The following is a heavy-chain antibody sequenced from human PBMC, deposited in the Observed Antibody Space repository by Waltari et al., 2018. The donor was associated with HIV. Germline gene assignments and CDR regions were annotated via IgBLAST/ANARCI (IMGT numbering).Heavy chain of an antibody. J-gene: IGHJ5*01. CDR3: SRRGTIFVPETS. CDR2: VYYSGTS. D-gene: IGHD1-1*01. V-gene: IGHV4-59*01. Sequence: VQLQESGPGVVKPSETLSLSCTVSGGPISNYYWSWIRQAPGMGLEWIGYVYYSGTSNYNPSLKSRVTISVDTSKNEISLKLNSVTAADTAVYYCSRRGTIFVPETSWGHGTRVIVSS. CDR1: GGPISNYY.